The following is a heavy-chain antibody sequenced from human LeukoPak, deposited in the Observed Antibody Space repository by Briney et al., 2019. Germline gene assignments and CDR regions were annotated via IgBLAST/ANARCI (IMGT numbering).Heavy chain of an antibody. J-gene: IGHJ5*02. V-gene: IGHV4-4*02. CDR1: GGSISGTNW. Sequence: PSETLSLTCGVSGGSISGTNWWSWVRQPPGQGLEWIGEISLRGLTNYNPSLRSRLTMSLDESKNQVSLNLTSVTAADTAVYYCSKHSYSSSSLTPWGQGTLVTVSS. D-gene: IGHD6-6*01. CDR2: ISLRGLT. CDR3: SKHSYSSSSLTP.